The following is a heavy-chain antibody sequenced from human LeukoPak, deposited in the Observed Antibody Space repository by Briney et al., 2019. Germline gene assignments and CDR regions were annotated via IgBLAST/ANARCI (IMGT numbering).Heavy chain of an antibody. CDR3: AREVGATLRVDGYFDL. CDR2: ISAYNGNT. V-gene: IGHV1-18*01. CDR1: GYTFTSYG. D-gene: IGHD1-26*01. Sequence: ASVKVSCKASGYTFTSYGISWVRQAPGQGLEWMGWISAYNGNTNYAQKFQGRVTITADKSTSTAYMELSSLRSEDTAVYYCAREVGATLRVDGYFDLWGRGTLVTVSS. J-gene: IGHJ2*01.